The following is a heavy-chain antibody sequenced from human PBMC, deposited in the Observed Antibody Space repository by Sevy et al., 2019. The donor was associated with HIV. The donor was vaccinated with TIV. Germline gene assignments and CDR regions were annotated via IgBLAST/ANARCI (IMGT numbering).Heavy chain of an antibody. CDR1: GFTFNTHA. V-gene: IGHV3-23*01. CDR3: AKALNPALESMLQVNLRTLKGFDV. J-gene: IGHJ3*01. CDR2: ISGPGYNT. D-gene: IGHD2-8*01. Sequence: GGSLRLSCAASGFTFNTHAMNWVRQAPGKGLEWVSTISGPGYNTYYADSVKGRFTISRDNSKNTLHLQMNSLRADDTAVYYCAKALNPALESMLQVNLRTLKGFDVWGQGTMVTVSS.